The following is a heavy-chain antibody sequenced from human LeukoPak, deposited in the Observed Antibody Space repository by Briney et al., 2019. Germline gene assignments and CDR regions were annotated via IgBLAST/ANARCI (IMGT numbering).Heavy chain of an antibody. CDR3: ARLGSRVRGVNFYYYIGMDV. J-gene: IGHJ6*02. CDR1: GYSFTTYW. CDR2: IDPSDSYT. D-gene: IGHD3-10*01. V-gene: IGHV5-10-1*01. Sequence: GESLKISCRGSGYSFTTYWIGWVRQMPGKGLEWMGRIDPSDSYTNYSPSFQGHVTISADKSISTAYLQWSSLKASDTAMYYCARLGSRVRGVNFYYYIGMDVWGQGTTVTVSS.